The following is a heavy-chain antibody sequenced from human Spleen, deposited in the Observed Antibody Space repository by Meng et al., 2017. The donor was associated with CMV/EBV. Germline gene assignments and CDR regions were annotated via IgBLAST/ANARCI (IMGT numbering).Heavy chain of an antibody. CDR1: EFTFSNFA. CDR3: AKAFSASWYREYYDD. J-gene: IGHJ4*02. CDR2: ITASGGST. D-gene: IGHD1-26*01. Sequence: GSLRLSCAASEFTFSNFAMSWVRQAPGRGLAWVSAITASGGSTYYADSVKGRFTISRDNSKHTLYLQMSSLRAGDTALYYCAKAFSASWYREYYDDWGQGTLVTVSS. V-gene: IGHV3-23*01.